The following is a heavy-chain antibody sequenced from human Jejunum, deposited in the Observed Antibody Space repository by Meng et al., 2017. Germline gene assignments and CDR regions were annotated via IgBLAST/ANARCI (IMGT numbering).Heavy chain of an antibody. J-gene: IGHJ1*01. Sequence: SETLSLTCSVSGYSISSAYYWVWIRQSPGKGPEWIGAIYHNSKTTYYNPSLKSRVAISTDASRNQFSLRLISVTAADTAVYYCASAYPTRVHGDDWGQGILVTVSS. D-gene: IGHD3-16*01. V-gene: IGHV4-38-2*02. CDR3: ASAYPTRVHGDD. CDR1: GYSISSAYY. CDR2: IYHNSKTT.